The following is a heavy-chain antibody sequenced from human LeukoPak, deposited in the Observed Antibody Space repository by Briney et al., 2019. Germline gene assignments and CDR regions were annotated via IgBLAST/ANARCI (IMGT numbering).Heavy chain of an antibody. Sequence: PGGSLRLSCAASGFTFNNAWMSWVRQAPGKGPEWVASIKQDGSEKFYVDSVKGRFTISKDNAKNSLYLQMNSLRAEDTAVYYCAREDHSKYEYWGQGTLVTVSS. D-gene: IGHD4-11*01. J-gene: IGHJ4*02. CDR2: IKQDGSEK. CDR3: AREDHSKYEY. V-gene: IGHV3-7*01. CDR1: GFTFNNAW.